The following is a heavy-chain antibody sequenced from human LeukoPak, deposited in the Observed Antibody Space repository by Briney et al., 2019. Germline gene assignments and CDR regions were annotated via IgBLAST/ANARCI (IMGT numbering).Heavy chain of an antibody. J-gene: IGHJ4*02. V-gene: IGHV3-23*01. CDR3: DGADY. Sequence: PGGSLRLSCAASGFTFSNYAMGWVRQDPGKGLEWVSTINDRGGRTHYAASVKGRFTICRDSSKNTLYLQLKSLRAEDTAVYYCDGADYWGQGTLVTVSS. CDR1: GFTFSNYA. CDR2: INDRGGRT.